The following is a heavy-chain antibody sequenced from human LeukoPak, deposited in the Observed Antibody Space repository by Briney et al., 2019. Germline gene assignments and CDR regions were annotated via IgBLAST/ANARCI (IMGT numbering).Heavy chain of an antibody. V-gene: IGHV5-51*01. J-gene: IGHJ4*02. CDR1: GYSFTSYW. CDR3: ARARHYYDSSGSILGAFDI. Sequence: GESLKISCKGSGYSFTSYWIAWVRQMPGKGLEWMGIIYPGDSDTRYSPSFQGQVTISADKSISTAYLQWSSLKASDTAMYYCARARHYYDSSGSILGAFDIWGQGTLVTVSS. CDR2: IYPGDSDT. D-gene: IGHD3-22*01.